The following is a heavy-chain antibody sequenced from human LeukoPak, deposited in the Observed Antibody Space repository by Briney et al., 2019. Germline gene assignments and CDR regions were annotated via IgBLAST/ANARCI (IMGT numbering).Heavy chain of an antibody. Sequence: SETLSLTCAVSGGTFRGYYWSWIRQPPGKGLAWIGEIDHTGSTNYNPSLESRVTLSADTSKNQVSLNLNSLTAADTAVYYCGRGLRFQAGSGNWFDLWGQGTLVTVSS. V-gene: IGHV4-34*01. J-gene: IGHJ5*02. D-gene: IGHD3-10*01. CDR3: GRGLRFQAGSGNWFDL. CDR1: GGTFRGYY. CDR2: IDHTGST.